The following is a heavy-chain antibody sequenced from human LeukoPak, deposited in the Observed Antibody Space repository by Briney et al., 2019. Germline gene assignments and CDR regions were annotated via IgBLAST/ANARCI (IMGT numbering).Heavy chain of an antibody. V-gene: IGHV3-23*01. CDR3: AKDFGPGS. D-gene: IGHD3-10*01. CDR1: EFTFNNYA. CDR2: ISGSGGST. J-gene: IGHJ5*02. Sequence: PGGSLRLSCAASEFTFNNYAMSWVRQVPGKGLEWVSAISGSGGSTYYADSVKGRFTISRDNSKNTLYLQMNSLRAEDTAVYYCAKDFGPGSWGQGTLVTVSS.